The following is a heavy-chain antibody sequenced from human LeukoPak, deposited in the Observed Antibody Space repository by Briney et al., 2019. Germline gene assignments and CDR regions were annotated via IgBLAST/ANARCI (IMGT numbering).Heavy chain of an antibody. D-gene: IGHD1-7*01. CDR2: ISWNSGSI. J-gene: IGHJ3*02. CDR3: ARAETTDDYDAFDI. Sequence: GRSLRLSCAASGFTFDDYAMHWVRQAPGKGLEWVSGISWNSGSICYADSVKGRFTISRDNAKNSLYLQMNSLRAEDTAVYYCARAETTDDYDAFDIWGQGTMVTVSS. CDR1: GFTFDDYA. V-gene: IGHV3-9*01.